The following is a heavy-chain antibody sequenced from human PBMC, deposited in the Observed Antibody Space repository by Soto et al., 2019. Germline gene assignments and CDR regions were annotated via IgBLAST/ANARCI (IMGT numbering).Heavy chain of an antibody. CDR3: ARAANPDIVQVSGMDV. CDR1: GGSISSGVYC. V-gene: IGHV4-31*02. J-gene: IGHJ6*02. CDR2: IYYSGST. D-gene: IGHD2-8*01. Sequence: SETLSLTCTVSGGSISSGVYCWNWIRQHPGKGLEWIGYIYYSGSTYYNPSLKSRVTISVDTSKNQFSLKLSSVTAADTAVYYCARAANPDIVQVSGMDVWGQGTTVTVSS.